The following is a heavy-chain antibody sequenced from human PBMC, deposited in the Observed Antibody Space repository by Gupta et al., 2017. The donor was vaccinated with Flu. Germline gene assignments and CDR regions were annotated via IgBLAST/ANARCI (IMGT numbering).Heavy chain of an antibody. J-gene: IGHJ4*02. Sequence: QITLKESGPTLVKPTQILTLTCSFSGFSLSTGGVDFGVSLPSGVPAGWFRQPPGKALECLALIYWDDDKRYSPSLKTRLTITKDSTKNQVVLTRTNVDPVDTATYYWAHSGVDVDLWTGYPRVCRGLDYWGQGTLVTVSS. CDR2: IYWDDDK. V-gene: IGHV2-5*02. D-gene: IGHD3/OR15-3a*01. CDR1: GFSLSTGGVDFGVSLPSGVP. CDR3: AHSGVDVDLWTGYPRVCRGLDY.